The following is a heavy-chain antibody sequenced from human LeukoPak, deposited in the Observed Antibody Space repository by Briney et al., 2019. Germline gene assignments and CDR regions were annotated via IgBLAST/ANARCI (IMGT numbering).Heavy chain of an antibody. J-gene: IGHJ4*02. D-gene: IGHD6-13*01. CDR3: ARSLAAAY. CDR2: INHSGST. V-gene: IGHV4-34*01. CDR1: GGSFSGYY. Sequence: SETLSLTCAVYGGSFSGYYWSWIRQPPGKGLEWIGEINHSGSTNYNPSLKSRVTISVDTSKNQFSLKLSSVTAADTAVYYCARSLAAAYWGQGTLVTVSS.